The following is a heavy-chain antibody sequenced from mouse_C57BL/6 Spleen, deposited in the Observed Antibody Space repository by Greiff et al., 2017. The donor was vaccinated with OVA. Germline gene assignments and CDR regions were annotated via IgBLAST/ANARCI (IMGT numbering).Heavy chain of an antibody. Sequence: VQLQQSGAELVRPGSSVKLSCKASGYTFTSYWMHWVKQRPIQGLEWIGNIDPSDSETHYNQKFKDKATLTVDKSSSTAYMQLSSLTSEDSAVYYCARDWDEYFDVWGTGTTVTVSS. CDR1: GYTFTSYW. CDR3: ARDWDEYFDV. D-gene: IGHD4-1*01. V-gene: IGHV1-52*01. J-gene: IGHJ1*03. CDR2: IDPSDSET.